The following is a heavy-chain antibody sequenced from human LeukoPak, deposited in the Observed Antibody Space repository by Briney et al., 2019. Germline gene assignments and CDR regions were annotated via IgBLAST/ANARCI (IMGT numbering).Heavy chain of an antibody. V-gene: IGHV1-69*04. Sequence: GSSVKVSCKASGGTFSSYAISWVRQAPGQGLEWMGRIIPILGIANYAQKFQGRVTITADKSTSTAYMELSRLRSDDTAVYYCAGIAVAGTDYWGQGTLVTVSS. CDR2: IIPILGIA. CDR1: GGTFSSYA. CDR3: AGIAVAGTDY. D-gene: IGHD6-19*01. J-gene: IGHJ4*02.